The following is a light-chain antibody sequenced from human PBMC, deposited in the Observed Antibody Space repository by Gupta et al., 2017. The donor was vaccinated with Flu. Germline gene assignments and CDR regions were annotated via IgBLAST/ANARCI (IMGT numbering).Light chain of an antibody. Sequence: QSVLTQPPSVSGAPGRRVTISCTGSSSNIGAGYDVHWYQQLPGTAPKLLIYGNSNRPSGVPDRFSGSKSGTSASLAITGLQAEDEADDYCQSYDSSLSGWGFGGGTKLTVL. V-gene: IGLV1-40*01. CDR3: QSYDSSLSGWG. J-gene: IGLJ3*02. CDR2: GNS. CDR1: SSNIGAGYD.